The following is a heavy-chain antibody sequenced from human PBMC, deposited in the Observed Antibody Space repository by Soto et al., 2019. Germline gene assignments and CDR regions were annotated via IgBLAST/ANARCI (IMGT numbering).Heavy chain of an antibody. V-gene: IGHV3-30*18. CDR2: ISYDGSDK. J-gene: IGHJ1*01. CDR1: GFTFSSYG. D-gene: IGHD1-26*01. Sequence: QVQLVESGGGVVQPGRSLRLSCAASGFTFSSYGMHWVRQAPGKGLEWVAVISYDGSDKYYADSVKGRFTISRDNSNKTLYLQMDSLRAEDTAVYYCAKGVVGATTYFQHWGQGTLVTVSS. CDR3: AKGVVGATTYFQH.